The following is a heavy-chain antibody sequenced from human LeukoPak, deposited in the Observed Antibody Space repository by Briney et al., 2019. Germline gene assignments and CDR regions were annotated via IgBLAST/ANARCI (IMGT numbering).Heavy chain of an antibody. CDR3: ARVSTNYYDSSGYYRHFDY. J-gene: IGHJ4*02. CDR1: GYTFSHHG. Sequence: ASVKVSCKASGYTFSHHGISWVRQAPGQGLEWMGIINPSGGSTSYAQKFQGRVTMTRDTSTSTVYMELSSLRSEDTAVYYCARVSTNYYDSSGYYRHFDYWGQGTLVTVSS. CDR2: INPSGGST. D-gene: IGHD3-22*01. V-gene: IGHV1-46*01.